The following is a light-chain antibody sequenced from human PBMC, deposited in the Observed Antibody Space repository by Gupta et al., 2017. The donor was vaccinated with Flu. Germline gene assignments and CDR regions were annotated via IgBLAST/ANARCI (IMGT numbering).Light chain of an antibody. J-gene: IGLJ3*02. CDR3: AAWDDSLSGPRV. CDR1: SSNIGSNY. CDR2: MNN. Sequence: QSVLTQPPSASGTPGQRVPISCSGSSSNIGSNYVYCYQQPPGPAPKLLIYMNNQRPSGVPDRFSGSKSGTSASLAISGLRSEDEADYYCAAWDDSLSGPRVFGGGTKLTVL. V-gene: IGLV1-47*01.